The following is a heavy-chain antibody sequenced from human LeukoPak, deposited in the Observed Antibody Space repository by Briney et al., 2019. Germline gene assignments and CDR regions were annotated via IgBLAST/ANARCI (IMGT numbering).Heavy chain of an antibody. CDR2: IYSDGST. CDR1: GFIFSGDF. D-gene: IGHD1-26*01. V-gene: IGHV3-53*01. CDR3: ARERGRGRDSPWFDY. Sequence: GGSLRLSCAASGFIFSGDFMSWVRQAPGKGLEWVSVIYSDGSTYYADSVKGRFTISRDNSKNTLDLQMTGLRAEDTAVYYCARERGRGRDSPWFDYWGQGTLVTVPS. J-gene: IGHJ4*02.